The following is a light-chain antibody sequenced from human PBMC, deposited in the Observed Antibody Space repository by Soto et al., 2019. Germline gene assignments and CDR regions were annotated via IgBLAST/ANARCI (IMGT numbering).Light chain of an antibody. V-gene: IGKV3-15*01. J-gene: IGKJ1*01. CDR3: QQYNNWPPWT. CDR2: AAA. Sequence: EIVMTQSPAALFVSLGERVTLSCRASQSVGKNLAWYQQRPGQGPRLLIFAAADRATDIPVRFSGSGSGTDFTLTISSLQSADSAIYDCQQYNNWPPWTFGRGTKVEI. CDR1: QSVGKN.